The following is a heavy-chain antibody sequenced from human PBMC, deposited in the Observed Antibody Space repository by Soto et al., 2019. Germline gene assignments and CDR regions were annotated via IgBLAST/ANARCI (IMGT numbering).Heavy chain of an antibody. Sequence: ASVKVSCKASGGTFSTHAIIWVRQAPGHGLEWMGGIIPISGTTYYTQKFQGRVTITADEPTSTAFMELSSLKSDDTAVFYCARGYCSGGNCYSGMDVWGPRTMVPVSS. D-gene: IGHD2-15*01. CDR2: IIPISGTT. V-gene: IGHV1-69*13. J-gene: IGHJ6*02. CDR1: GGTFSTHA. CDR3: ARGYCSGGNCYSGMDV.